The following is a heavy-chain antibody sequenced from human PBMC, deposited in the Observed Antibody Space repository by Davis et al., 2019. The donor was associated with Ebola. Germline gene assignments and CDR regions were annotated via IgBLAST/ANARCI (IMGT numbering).Heavy chain of an antibody. J-gene: IGHJ2*01. D-gene: IGHD4-17*01. CDR2: IKWKSGAI. CDR3: ARHVYGDFWYFDL. V-gene: IGHV3-9*01. CDR1: GFTFDDYA. Sequence: SLKISCAASGFTFDDYAMHWVRQAPGKGLEWVSGIKWKSGAIGYAGSVQGRFIISRDNSKNTVYLQISSLRAEDTAVYYCARHVYGDFWYFDLWGRGTRVTVSS.